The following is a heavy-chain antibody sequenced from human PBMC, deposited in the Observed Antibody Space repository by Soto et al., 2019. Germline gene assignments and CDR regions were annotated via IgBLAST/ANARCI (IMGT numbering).Heavy chain of an antibody. J-gene: IGHJ3*02. D-gene: IGHD5-18*01. CDR2: INPNSGGT. CDR3: ARDRRGYSYGSSGFDAFDI. CDR1: GYTFTGYY. Sequence: ASVKVSCKASGYTFTGYYMHWARQAPGQGLEWMGWINPNSGGTNYAQKFQGWVTMTRDTSISTAYMELSRLRSDDTAVYYCARDRRGYSYGSSGFDAFDIWGQGTMVTVSS. V-gene: IGHV1-2*04.